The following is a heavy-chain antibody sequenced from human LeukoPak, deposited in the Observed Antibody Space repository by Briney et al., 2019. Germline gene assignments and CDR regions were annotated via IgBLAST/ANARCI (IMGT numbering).Heavy chain of an antibody. V-gene: IGHV4-59*01. CDR2: IYYSGST. CDR1: GGSISSYY. Sequence: PSETLSLTCTVSGGSISSYYWSWIRQPPGKGLEWIGDIYYSGSTNYNPSLKSRVTISVDTSKNQFSLKLSSVTAADTAVYYCARAPGYYSSTSCYAPRAFDYWGQGTLVTVSS. J-gene: IGHJ4*02. D-gene: IGHD2-2*01. CDR3: ARAPGYYSSTSCYAPRAFDY.